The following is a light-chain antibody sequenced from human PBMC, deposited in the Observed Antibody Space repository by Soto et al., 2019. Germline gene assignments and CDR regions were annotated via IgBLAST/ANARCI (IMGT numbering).Light chain of an antibody. V-gene: IGKV3-20*01. Sequence: PGERATLSCRASQSVSRTYLAWYQQKPGQAPRLLIYGASSRATGVPDRFSGSGSETDFTLTISRLEPEDFAVYFCQQYGSSRTWTFGQGTKVEIK. J-gene: IGKJ1*01. CDR2: GAS. CDR1: QSVSRTY. CDR3: QQYGSSRTWT.